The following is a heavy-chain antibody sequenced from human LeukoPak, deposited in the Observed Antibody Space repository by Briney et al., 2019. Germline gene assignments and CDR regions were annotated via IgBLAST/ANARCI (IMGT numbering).Heavy chain of an antibody. CDR3: AKLRWPQGDRSSFDF. CDR2: VYPLDSDT. CDR1: GYSFTTYW. J-gene: IGHJ4*02. D-gene: IGHD6-6*01. V-gene: IGHV5-51*01. Sequence: GESLKISFKASGYSFTTYWIGWVRQMPGKGVEWMGIVYPLDSDTKYSPSFQGQVTISADKSISTAYLQWTSLQASDTAMYYCAKLRWPQGDRSSFDFWGQGTLVTVSS.